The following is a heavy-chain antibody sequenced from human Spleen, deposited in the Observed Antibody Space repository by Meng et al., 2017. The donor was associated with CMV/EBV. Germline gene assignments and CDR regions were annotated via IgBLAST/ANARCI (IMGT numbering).Heavy chain of an antibody. D-gene: IGHD3-3*01. CDR3: VREGIFGVITRGWFDS. CDR2: INVNGGGT. CDR1: GYPFTSYH. V-gene: IGHV1-2*02. Sequence: SGYPFTSYHLHWVRRAPGQGLEWMGWINVNGGGTDYAEKFQGRVTMPSDSSINTAYMELRSLTSDDTAVYYCVREGIFGVITRGWFDSWGQGTLVTVSS. J-gene: IGHJ5*01.